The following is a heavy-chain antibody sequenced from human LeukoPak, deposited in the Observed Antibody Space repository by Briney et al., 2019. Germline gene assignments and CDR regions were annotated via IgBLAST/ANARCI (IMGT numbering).Heavy chain of an antibody. CDR3: ATPGRIPEAANWFDP. J-gene: IGHJ5*02. V-gene: IGHV3-15*01. CDR1: GFTFPNAW. D-gene: IGHD6-13*01. Sequence: GGSLRLSCAASGFTFPNAWMSWLRQAPGKGREWVGHIKSRTDGGTTDYAAPVKGRFTISRDDSENTLYLQMNSLKTEDTAVYYCATPGRIPEAANWFDPWGQGTLVTVSS. CDR2: IKSRTDGGTT.